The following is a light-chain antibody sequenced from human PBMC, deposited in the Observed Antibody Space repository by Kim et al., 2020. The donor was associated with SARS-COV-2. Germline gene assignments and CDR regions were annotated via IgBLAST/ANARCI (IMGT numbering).Light chain of an antibody. V-gene: IGLV3-21*04. CDR3: PVWDRTSDPPV. Sequence: CAGAQVGSEGVNWGRQRPGQGARLVICYDPDRPSGFPGRFSGSASGHTDTLTISRVEAGDEAVYFCPVWDRTSDPPVFGGGTQLTVL. CDR1: QVGSEG. CDR2: YDP. J-gene: IGLJ3*02.